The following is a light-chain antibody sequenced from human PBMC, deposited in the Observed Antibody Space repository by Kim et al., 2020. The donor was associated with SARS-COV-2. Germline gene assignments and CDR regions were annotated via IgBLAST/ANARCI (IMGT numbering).Light chain of an antibody. CDR2: GAS. Sequence: EIVMTQSPATLSVSRGERATLSCRASQSVRSNLAWYQQKPGQAPRLLIYGASTRATGIPARFSGGGSGTEFTLTITSLQSEDFAVYYCQQYNNWPRTFGQGTKVDIK. J-gene: IGKJ1*01. V-gene: IGKV3-15*01. CDR1: QSVRSN. CDR3: QQYNNWPRT.